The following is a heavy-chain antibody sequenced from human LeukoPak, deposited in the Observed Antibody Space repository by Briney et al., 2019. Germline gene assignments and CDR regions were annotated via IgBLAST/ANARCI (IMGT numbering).Heavy chain of an antibody. CDR1: GGSFSGYY. Sequence: PSETLSLTCAVYGGSFSGYYWSWIRQPPGKGLEWIGEINHSGSTNYNPSLKSRVTISVDTSKNQFSLKLSSVTAADTAVYYCASSCTGKSCSAPTRLDYWGQGTLVTVSS. V-gene: IGHV4-34*01. CDR2: INHSGST. CDR3: ASSCTGKSCSAPTRLDY. D-gene: IGHD2-8*02. J-gene: IGHJ4*02.